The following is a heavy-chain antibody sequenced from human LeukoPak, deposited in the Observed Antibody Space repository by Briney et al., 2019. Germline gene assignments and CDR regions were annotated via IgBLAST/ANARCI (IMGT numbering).Heavy chain of an antibody. CDR3: ARDPYYYDSSANY. CDR1: GFTFSSYS. D-gene: IGHD3-22*01. V-gene: IGHV3-21*01. J-gene: IGHJ4*02. CDR2: ISSSSYI. Sequence: PGGSLRLSCAASGFTFSSYSMTWVRQAPGKGLEWVSSISSSSYIYYADSVKGRFTISRDNAKNSLYLQMNSLRAEDTAVYYCARDPYYYDSSANYWGQGTLVTVSS.